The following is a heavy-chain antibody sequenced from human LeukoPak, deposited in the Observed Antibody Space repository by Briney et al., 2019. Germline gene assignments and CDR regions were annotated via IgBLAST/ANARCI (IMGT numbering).Heavy chain of an antibody. CDR1: GGSISSYY. CDR3: ARDPGEMVAEYYFDY. D-gene: IGHD2-15*01. V-gene: IGHV4-4*07. J-gene: IGHJ4*02. CDR2: IYTSGST. Sequence: SETLSLTCTVSGGSISSYYWSWIRQPAGKGLEWIGRIYTSGSTNYNPSLKSRVTISVDTSKNQFSLKLSSVTAADTAVYYCARDPGEMVAEYYFDYWGQGTLVTVSS.